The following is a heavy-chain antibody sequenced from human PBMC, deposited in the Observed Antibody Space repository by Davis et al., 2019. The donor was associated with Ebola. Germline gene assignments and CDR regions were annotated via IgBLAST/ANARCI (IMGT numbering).Heavy chain of an antibody. CDR3: ARLDTAMVYNY. V-gene: IGHV4-59*08. CDR1: GGSISSYY. Sequence: SETLSLTCAVSGGSISSYYWSWIRQPPGKGLEWIGYIYYSGSTNYNPSLKSRVTISVDTSKNQFSLKLSSVTAADTAVYYCARLDTAMVYNYWGQGTLVTVSS. J-gene: IGHJ4*02. D-gene: IGHD5-18*01. CDR2: IYYSGST.